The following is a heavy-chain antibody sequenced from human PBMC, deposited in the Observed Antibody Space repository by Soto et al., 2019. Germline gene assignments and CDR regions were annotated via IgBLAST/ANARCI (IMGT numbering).Heavy chain of an antibody. CDR3: ARSPLYSSSWLGRVGAFDI. D-gene: IGHD6-13*01. CDR1: GFTFSSYG. J-gene: IGHJ3*02. Sequence: QVQLVESGGGVVQPGRSLRLSCAASGFTFSSYGMHWVRQAPGKGLEWGAVIWYDGRNKYYADSVKGRFTISRDNSKNTLYLQMNSLRAEDTAVYYCARSPLYSSSWLGRVGAFDIWGQGTMVTVSS. CDR2: IWYDGRNK. V-gene: IGHV3-33*01.